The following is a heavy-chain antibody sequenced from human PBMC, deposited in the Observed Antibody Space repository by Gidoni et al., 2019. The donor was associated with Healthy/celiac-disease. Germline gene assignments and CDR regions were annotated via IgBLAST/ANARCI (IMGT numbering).Heavy chain of an antibody. J-gene: IGHJ2*01. Sequence: HVQLAAAGGGVVQPGRSLSLPCAASGFTFRSYAMPWVRPAPGKGLEWVAVISYDGSNKYYADSVKRRFTISRDNSKNTLYLQMNSLRAEDTAVYYCARVADDSSGYYYVDWYFYLWGRGTLVTVSS. CDR3: ARVADDSSGYYYVDWYFYL. CDR1: GFTFRSYA. V-gene: IGHV3-30-3*01. D-gene: IGHD3-22*01. CDR2: ISYDGSNK.